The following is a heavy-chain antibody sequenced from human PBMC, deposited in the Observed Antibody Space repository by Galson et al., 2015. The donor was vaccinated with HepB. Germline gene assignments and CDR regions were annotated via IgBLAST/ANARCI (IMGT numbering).Heavy chain of an antibody. J-gene: IGHJ4*02. D-gene: IGHD3-10*01. V-gene: IGHV3-30*04. CDR1: GFTLRSYA. Sequence: SLRLSCAASGFTLRSYAMHWVRQAPGKGLEWVAVISYDGSNKYYADSVKGRFTISRDNSKNTLYLQMNSLRAEGTAVYYCARGSPMVRAVPYDYWGQGTLVTVSS. CDR2: ISYDGSNK. CDR3: ARGSPMVRAVPYDY.